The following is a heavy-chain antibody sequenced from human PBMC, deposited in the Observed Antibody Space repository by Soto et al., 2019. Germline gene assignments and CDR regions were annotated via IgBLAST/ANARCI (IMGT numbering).Heavy chain of an antibody. V-gene: IGHV3-23*01. D-gene: IGHD3-16*01. CDR1: GITFPTYA. J-gene: IGHJ4*02. Sequence: EVHLLESGGGLTQPGGPLRLSCRTSGITFPTYAMSWVRQSPGKGLARVSVISGSGATTYYAASVKGRFTMSREKSMKTVSLEINSLCVEDTSMLYSATSDWYGRGGYDLDHWGKGALVTVSS. CDR2: ISGSGATT. CDR3: ATSDWYGRGGYDLDH.